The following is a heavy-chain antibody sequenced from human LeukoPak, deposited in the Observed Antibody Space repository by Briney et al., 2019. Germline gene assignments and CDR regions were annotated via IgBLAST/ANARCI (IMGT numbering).Heavy chain of an antibody. Sequence: GGSLRLSCAASGFTFSSYWMHWVRQAPGKGLVWVSRINSDGSSTSYADSVKGRFTISRDNAKNTLYLQMNSLRAEDTAVYYCARNGIVVVPAADYYYYYYMDVWGKGTTVTISS. CDR1: GFTFSSYW. V-gene: IGHV3-74*01. J-gene: IGHJ6*03. D-gene: IGHD2-2*01. CDR2: INSDGSST. CDR3: ARNGIVVVPAADYYYYYYMDV.